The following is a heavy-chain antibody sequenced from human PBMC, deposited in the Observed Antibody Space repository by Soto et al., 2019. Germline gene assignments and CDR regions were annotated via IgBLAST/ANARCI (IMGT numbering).Heavy chain of an antibody. Sequence: QVQLVQSGAEVKKPGASVKVSCKASGYTFTSYDINWVRQATGQGLEWMGWMNPNSGNTGYAQKFQGRVTMTRNTSISTAYMELSSLRSEDTAVYYYAINLGYCSGGSCYSDYYYYYMDVWGKGTTVTVSS. D-gene: IGHD2-15*01. CDR1: GYTFTSYD. J-gene: IGHJ6*03. CDR2: MNPNSGNT. V-gene: IGHV1-8*01. CDR3: AINLGYCSGGSCYSDYYYYYMDV.